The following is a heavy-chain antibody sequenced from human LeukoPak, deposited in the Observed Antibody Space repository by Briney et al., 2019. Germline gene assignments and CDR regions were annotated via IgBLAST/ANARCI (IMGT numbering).Heavy chain of an antibody. CDR1: GGTFSSYA. D-gene: IGHD1-26*01. J-gene: IGHJ4*02. V-gene: IGHV1-69*13. CDR3: ASSSGSYYSY. CDR2: IIPIFGTA. Sequence: ASVKVSCKASGGTFSSYAISWVRQAPGQGLEWMGGIIPIFGTANYAQKFQGRVTITADESTSTAYMELSSLKASDTAMYYCASSSGSYYSYWGQGTLVTVSS.